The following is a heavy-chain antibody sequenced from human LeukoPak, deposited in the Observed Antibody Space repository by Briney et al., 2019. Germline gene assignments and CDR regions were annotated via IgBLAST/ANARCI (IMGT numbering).Heavy chain of an antibody. CDR1: GFTFSRNA. V-gene: IGHV3-21*04. CDR2: ISSSSNYM. Sequence: PGGSLRLSCAASGFTFSRNAMNWVRQAPGKGLEWVSFISSSSNYMSYADSVKGRFTISRDNSKNTLYLQMNSLRAEDTAVYYCAKRDTVAGTEDYWGQGTLVTVSS. D-gene: IGHD6-19*01. J-gene: IGHJ4*02. CDR3: AKRDTVAGTEDY.